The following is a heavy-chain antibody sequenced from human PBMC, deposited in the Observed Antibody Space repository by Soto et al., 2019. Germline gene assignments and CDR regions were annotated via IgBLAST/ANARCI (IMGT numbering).Heavy chain of an antibody. Sequence: PGGSLRLSCAASGFTFSSYWMSWVRQAPGKGLEWVANIKQDGSEKYYVDSVKGRFTISRDNAKNSLYLQMNSLRAEDTAVYYCASYVGGNPGAFDIWGQGTMVTVSS. D-gene: IGHD2-15*01. V-gene: IGHV3-7*03. CDR3: ASYVGGNPGAFDI. CDR1: GFTFSSYW. CDR2: IKQDGSEK. J-gene: IGHJ3*02.